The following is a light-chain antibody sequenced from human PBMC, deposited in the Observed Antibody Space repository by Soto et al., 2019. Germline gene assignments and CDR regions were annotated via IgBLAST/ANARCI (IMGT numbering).Light chain of an antibody. Sequence: NFMLTQPHSVSDSPGKTVTISCTRSSGSIASNYVQWYQQRPGSAPTTVIYEDNQRPSGVPDRFSGSIDSSSNSASLTISGLKTEDEADSYCQSYDSSNHVVFGGGTKLTVL. J-gene: IGLJ2*01. V-gene: IGLV6-57*04. CDR2: EDN. CDR1: SGSIASNY. CDR3: QSYDSSNHVV.